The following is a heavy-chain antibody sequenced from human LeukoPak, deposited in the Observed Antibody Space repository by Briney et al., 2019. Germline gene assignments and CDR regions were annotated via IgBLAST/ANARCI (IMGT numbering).Heavy chain of an antibody. CDR1: GGSFSGYY. V-gene: IGHV4-34*01. Sequence: SETLSLTCAVYGGSFSGYYWSWIRQPPGKGLEWIGEINHSGSTNYNPSLKSRVTISVDTSKNQFSLKLSSVTAADTAVYYCARPLAPYSSSSLGYWGQGTLVTVSS. J-gene: IGHJ4*02. D-gene: IGHD6-6*01. CDR2: INHSGST. CDR3: ARPLAPYSSSSLGY.